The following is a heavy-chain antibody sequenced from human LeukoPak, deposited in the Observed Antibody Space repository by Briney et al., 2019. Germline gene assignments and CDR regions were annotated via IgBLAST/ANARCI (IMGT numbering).Heavy chain of an antibody. CDR1: GFTFSSYA. J-gene: IGHJ3*02. CDR2: ISSSGGST. V-gene: IGHV3-23*01. CDR3: AKHYGDYLLRPFHI. Sequence: GGSLRLSCAASGFTFSSYAMSWVRQAPGKGLEWVSAISSSGGSTYYADSVKGRFTISRDNSKNTLYLQMDSLRAEDTAVYYCAKHYGDYLLRPFHIWGQGTMFTVSS. D-gene: IGHD4-17*01.